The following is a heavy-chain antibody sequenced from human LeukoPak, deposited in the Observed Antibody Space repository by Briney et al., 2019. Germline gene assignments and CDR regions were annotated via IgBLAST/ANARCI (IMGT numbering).Heavy chain of an antibody. CDR1: GGSISISSYY. CDR2: IYYSGSS. D-gene: IGHD3-10*01. V-gene: IGHV4-39*07. J-gene: IGHJ4*02. CDR3: AREMGAVRGVSFDY. Sequence: PSETLSLTCTVSGGSISISSYYWGWIRQPPGKGLEWIGSIYYSGSSYYNPSLKSRVTISVDTSKNQFSLSLSSVTAADTAVYYCAREMGAVRGVSFDYWGQGTLVTVSS.